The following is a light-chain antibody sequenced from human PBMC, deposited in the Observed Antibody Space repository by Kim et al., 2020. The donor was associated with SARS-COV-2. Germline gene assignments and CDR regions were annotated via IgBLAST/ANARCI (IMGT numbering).Light chain of an antibody. V-gene: IGLV3-1*01. CDR2: QDS. J-gene: IGLJ3*02. CDR1: KLGDKY. Sequence: LTQPPSVSVSPGQTASITCSGDKLGDKYACWYQQKPGQSPVLVIYQDSKRPSGIPERFSGSNSGNTATLTISGTQAMDEADYYCQAWDSSTGVFGGGTQLNVL. CDR3: QAWDSSTGV.